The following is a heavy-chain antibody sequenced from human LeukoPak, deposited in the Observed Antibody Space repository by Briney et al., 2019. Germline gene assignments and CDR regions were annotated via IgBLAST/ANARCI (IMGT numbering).Heavy chain of an antibody. CDR1: GYTLTELS. Sequence: ASVKVSCKVSGYTLTELSMHWVRQAPGKGLEWMGGFDPEDGETIYAQKFQGRVTMTEDTSTDTAYMELSSLRSEDTAVYYCATDHRTLYNSGADAFDIWGQGTMVTVSS. CDR3: ATDHRTLYNSGADAFDI. J-gene: IGHJ3*02. CDR2: FDPEDGET. V-gene: IGHV1-24*01. D-gene: IGHD6-19*01.